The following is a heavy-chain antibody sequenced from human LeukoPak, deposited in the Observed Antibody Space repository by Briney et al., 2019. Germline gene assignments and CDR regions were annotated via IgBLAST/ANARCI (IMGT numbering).Heavy chain of an antibody. D-gene: IGHD2-15*01. V-gene: IGHV3-11*06. J-gene: IGHJ6*02. CDR1: GFTFSDYY. Sequence: GGSLRLSCAASGFTFSDYYMSWIRQAPGKGLEWVSYISSSSSYTNYADSVKGRFTISRDNAKNSLYLQMNSLRAEDTAVYYCARDGGYCSGGSCWDVWGQGTTVTVSS. CDR2: ISSSSSYT. CDR3: ARDGGYCSGGSCWDV.